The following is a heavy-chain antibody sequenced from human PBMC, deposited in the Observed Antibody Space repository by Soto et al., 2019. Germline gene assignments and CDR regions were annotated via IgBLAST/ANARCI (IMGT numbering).Heavy chain of an antibody. D-gene: IGHD5-12*01. Sequence: ATLSLPCAVSGYIINSGFSWGWIRQLPGQGLEWIGSIDHSGSTHYNASLKIRLSISLDTSKNQFSLKLRSVTAADTAVYYWVRDGGSGYYHFETWGQGTLVTVSS. CDR2: IDHSGST. J-gene: IGHJ4*02. CDR1: GYIINSGFS. CDR3: VRDGGSGYYHFET. V-gene: IGHV4-38-2*02.